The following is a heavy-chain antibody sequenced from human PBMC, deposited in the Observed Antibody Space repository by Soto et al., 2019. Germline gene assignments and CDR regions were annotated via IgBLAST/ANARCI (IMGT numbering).Heavy chain of an antibody. CDR2: ISDTGSSH. D-gene: IGHD2-2*01. J-gene: IGHJ4*02. CDR1: GFTFSSYG. CDR3: AKDRGGDCPDNSCYFGADY. V-gene: IGHV3-30*18. Sequence: GGSLRLSCVGSGFTFSSYGMHWVRKAPGKGLECAAVISDTGSSHYYAASVEGRFTISRENSKNTLSLHMDRLRVEDTAVYYCAKDRGGDCPDNSCYFGADYWGQGTPVTVSS.